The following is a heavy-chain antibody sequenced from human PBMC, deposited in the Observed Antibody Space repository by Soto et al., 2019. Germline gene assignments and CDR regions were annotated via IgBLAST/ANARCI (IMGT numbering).Heavy chain of an antibody. Sequence: QVQLQESGPGLVKPSETLSLTCTVSGGSISSYYWSWIRQPPGKGLEWIGYIYYSGSTNYNPSLKSRVTISVDMSKNQFSLKLSSVTAADPAVYYCARHHSKAYDYIWGSYRLNPAFDIWGQGTMVTVSS. CDR3: ARHHSKAYDYIWGSYRLNPAFDI. D-gene: IGHD3-16*02. V-gene: IGHV4-59*08. CDR1: GGSISSYY. J-gene: IGHJ3*02. CDR2: IYYSGST.